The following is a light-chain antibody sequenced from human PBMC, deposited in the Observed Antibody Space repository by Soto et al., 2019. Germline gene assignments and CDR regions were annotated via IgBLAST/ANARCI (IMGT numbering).Light chain of an antibody. Sequence: EVVLTQSPATLSLSPGERATLSCRASQSVSDYLGWFQQKPGQAPRLLIYDASNRATSVPARFSGSGSGTDFTLTISSLEPEDFAVYYCQQRSDWSFTFGPGTKVDIK. V-gene: IGKV3-11*01. CDR3: QQRSDWSFT. J-gene: IGKJ3*01. CDR2: DAS. CDR1: QSVSDY.